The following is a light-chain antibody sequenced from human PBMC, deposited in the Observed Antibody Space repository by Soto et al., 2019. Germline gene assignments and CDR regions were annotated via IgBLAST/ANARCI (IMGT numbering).Light chain of an antibody. J-gene: IGLJ2*01. CDR3: SSSTNTNTLVI. Sequence: QSVLTQPASVSGSPGQSITISCTGTNSDIGRYKFVSWFQQHPGKAPKLMIFEGTNRPSGVSNRFSGSKSGNTASLTISGLQAEDEVIYFCSSSTNTNTLVIFGGGTKLTVL. CDR2: EGT. V-gene: IGLV2-14*01. CDR1: NSDIGRYKF.